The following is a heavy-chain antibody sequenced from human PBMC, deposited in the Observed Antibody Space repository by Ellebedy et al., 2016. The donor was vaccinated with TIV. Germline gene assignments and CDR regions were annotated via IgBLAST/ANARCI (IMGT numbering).Heavy chain of an antibody. CDR2: ISYDGSNK. J-gene: IGHJ5*02. V-gene: IGHV3-30-3*01. D-gene: IGHD4-11*01. CDR1: GFTFSSYA. Sequence: GESLKISCAASGFTFSSYAMHWVRQAPGKGLEWVAVISYDGSNKYYADSVKGRFTISRDNSKNTRYLQMNSLRAEDTAVYYCARDRHDYSTYSFDPWGQGTLVTVSS. CDR3: ARDRHDYSTYSFDP.